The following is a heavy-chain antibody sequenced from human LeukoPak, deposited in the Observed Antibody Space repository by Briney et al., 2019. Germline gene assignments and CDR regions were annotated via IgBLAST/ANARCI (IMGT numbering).Heavy chain of an antibody. CDR1: GFTFSSNW. V-gene: IGHV3-7*05. CDR2: INQDGSEK. CDR3: ARESSDYAVFDY. Sequence: GGSLRLSCAASGFTFSSNWMSWVRQAPGKGLEWVANINQDGSEKYYVDSVKGRFTISRDNAKNSLYLQMNSLRAEDTAVYYCARESSDYAVFDYWGQGTLVTVSS. J-gene: IGHJ4*02. D-gene: IGHD4-17*01.